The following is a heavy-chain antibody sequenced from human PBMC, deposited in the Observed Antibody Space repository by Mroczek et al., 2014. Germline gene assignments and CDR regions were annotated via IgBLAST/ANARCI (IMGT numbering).Heavy chain of an antibody. D-gene: IGHD3-3*01. CDR1: GGSISSGSYY. V-gene: IGHV4-61*02. J-gene: IGHJ4*02. CDR2: IYTSGST. Sequence: QVQLQESGPGLVKPSQTLSLTCTVSGGSISSGSYYWSWIRQPAGKGLEWIGRIYTSGSTNYNPSLKSRVTMSVDTSKNQFSLKLSSVTAADTAVYYCARGAGYYDFWSGYYGLGYFDYWGQGTLVTVSS. CDR3: ARGAGYYDFWSGYYGLGYFDY.